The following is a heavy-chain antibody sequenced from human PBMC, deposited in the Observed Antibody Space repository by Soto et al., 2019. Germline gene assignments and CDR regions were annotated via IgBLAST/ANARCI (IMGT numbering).Heavy chain of an antibody. CDR1: GGTFSSYA. D-gene: IGHD1-26*01. J-gene: IGHJ6*02. V-gene: IGHV1-69*06. Sequence: QVQLVQSGAEVKKPGSSVKVSCKASGGTFSSYAISWVRQAPGQGLEWMGGIIPIFGTANYAQKFQGRVTITEDKSTSTAYMELSSLRSEDTAVYYCAREVGATIDYYYYGMDVWGQGTTVTVSS. CDR3: AREVGATIDYYYYGMDV. CDR2: IIPIFGTA.